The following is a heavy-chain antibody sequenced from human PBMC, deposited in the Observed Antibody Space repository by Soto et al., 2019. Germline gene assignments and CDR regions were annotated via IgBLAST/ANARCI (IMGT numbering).Heavy chain of an antibody. D-gene: IGHD1-20*01. Sequence: PSETLSLTCAVSGGSTSGSYYYWAWLRQSPGKGPEWIGSVFYTGFTSYNPSLESRVPVSVDTSKSQFSLKLSAVTAADTAVYYCATSQKGYNWNYFDHWGQGALVTVSS. V-gene: IGHV4-39*01. CDR2: VFYTGFT. CDR1: GGSTSGSYYY. J-gene: IGHJ4*02. CDR3: ATSQKGYNWNYFDH.